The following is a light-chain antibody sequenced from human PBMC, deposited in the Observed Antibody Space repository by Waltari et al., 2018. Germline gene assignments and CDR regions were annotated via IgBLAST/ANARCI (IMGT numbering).Light chain of an antibody. Sequence: QSALTQPPSASGSPGQSVTISCTGTSSDVGRYNYVSWYQQHPGKTPKLMIYEVSKRPSGVPARRSGSNSGNTASLTVSGLQAEDEADYYCSSYAGSNNVVFGGGTKLTVL. V-gene: IGLV2-8*01. J-gene: IGLJ2*01. CDR3: SSYAGSNNVV. CDR2: EVS. CDR1: SSDVGRYNY.